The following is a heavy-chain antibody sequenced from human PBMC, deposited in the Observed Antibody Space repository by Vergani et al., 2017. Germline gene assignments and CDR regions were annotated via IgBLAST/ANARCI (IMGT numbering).Heavy chain of an antibody. Sequence: EVQLLESGGGLAQPGGSLRLSCAASGFTFRNYAMHWVRKAPGKGLEWVSGISWNRGSIGYADSVKGRFTISRDNAKNSLYLQMNSLRAEDTALYYCAKDNGCYDYYYYMDVWGKGTTVTVSS. CDR1: GFTFRNYA. CDR2: ISWNRGSI. CDR3: AKDNGCYDYYYYMDV. D-gene: IGHD3-16*01. V-gene: IGHV3-9*01. J-gene: IGHJ6*03.